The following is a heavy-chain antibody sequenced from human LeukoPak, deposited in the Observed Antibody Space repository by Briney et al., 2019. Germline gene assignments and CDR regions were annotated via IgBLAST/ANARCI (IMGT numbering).Heavy chain of an antibody. CDR1: GFTLSCYS. CDR2: ISIFRRDI. J-gene: IGHJ3*02. CDR3: ARREYSGSYPGAFDI. V-gene: IGHV3-21*01. D-gene: IGHD1-26*01. Sequence: GESLRLFCSASGFTLSCYSMNWVRQAPAKGVEWVSSISIFRRDIFYADSVKGPFTIFRDNAKNSLYLQMNSLRAEATAVYYCARREYSGSYPGAFDIWGQGTMVTVSS.